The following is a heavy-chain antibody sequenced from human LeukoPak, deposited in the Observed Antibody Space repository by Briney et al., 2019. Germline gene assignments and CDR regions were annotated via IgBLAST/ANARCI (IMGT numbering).Heavy chain of an antibody. J-gene: IGHJ3*02. CDR1: GFTFSSYA. CDR3: AKAPGIAARPYAFDI. V-gene: IGHV3-23*01. CDR2: ISGSGGST. Sequence: PGGSLRLSCAASGFTFSSYAMSWVSQAPGKGLEWVSAISGSGGSTYYADSMRGRFTISRDNSKNTLYLQMNSLRAEDTAVYYCAKAPGIAARPYAFDIWGQGAMVTVSS. D-gene: IGHD6-6*01.